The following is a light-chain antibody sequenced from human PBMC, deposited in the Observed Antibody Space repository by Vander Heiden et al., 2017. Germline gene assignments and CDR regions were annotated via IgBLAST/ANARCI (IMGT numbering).Light chain of an antibody. J-gene: IGKJ1*01. Sequence: DIQMTQSPSSPPASVGDRVTITCRASQSISRYLNWYQQKPGKAPNLLIYGASNLHSGVPSRFSGRGSGTDYTLTISSLQPEDFATYYCQQSYSTPWTFGPGTKVEIK. CDR2: GAS. V-gene: IGKV1-39*01. CDR1: QSISRY. CDR3: QQSYSTPWT.